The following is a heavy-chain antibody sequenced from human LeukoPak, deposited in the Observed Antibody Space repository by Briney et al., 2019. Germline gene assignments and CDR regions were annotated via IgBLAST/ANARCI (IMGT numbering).Heavy chain of an antibody. CDR2: INHSGST. V-gene: IGHV4-34*01. CDR3: ARAQKASSSVYYYYYYGMDV. Sequence: PSETLSLTCAVYGGSFSGYYWSWIRQPPGKGLEWIGEINHSGSTNYNPSLKSRVTISVDTSKNQFSLKLSSVTAADTAVYYCARAQKASSSVYYYYYYGMDVWGQGTTVTVSS. CDR1: GGSFSGYY. J-gene: IGHJ6*02. D-gene: IGHD6-6*01.